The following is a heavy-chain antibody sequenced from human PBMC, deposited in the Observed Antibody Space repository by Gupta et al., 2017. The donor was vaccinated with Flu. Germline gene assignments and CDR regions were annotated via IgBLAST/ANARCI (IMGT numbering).Heavy chain of an antibody. CDR3: ARNRASGTTKGSFDI. J-gene: IGHJ3*02. CDR2: ISRISRFI. D-gene: IGHD1-1*01. Sequence: QAPGKGLEWVSSISRISRFIYYADSVKGRFTISRDNAKNSLYLHMDGLKAEDTAIYYCARNRASGTTKGSFDIWGQGTMVTVSS. V-gene: IGHV3-21*01.